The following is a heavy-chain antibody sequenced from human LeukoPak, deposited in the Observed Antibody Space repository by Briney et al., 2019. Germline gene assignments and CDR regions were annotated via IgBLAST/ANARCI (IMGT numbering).Heavy chain of an antibody. J-gene: IGHJ4*02. D-gene: IGHD6-6*01. V-gene: IGHV1-69-2*01. CDR3: ATFGGDRSSSPLYYFDY. Sequence: ASVKISCKVSGYTFTDYYMHWVQQAPGKGLEWMGLVDPEDGETIYAEKFQGRVTITADTSTDTAYMELSSLRSEDTAVYYCATFGGDRSSSPLYYFDYWGQGTLVTVSS. CDR2: VDPEDGET. CDR1: GYTFTDYY.